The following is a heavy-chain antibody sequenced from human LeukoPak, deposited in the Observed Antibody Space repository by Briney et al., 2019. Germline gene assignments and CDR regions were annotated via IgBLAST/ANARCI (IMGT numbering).Heavy chain of an antibody. J-gene: IGHJ5*02. Sequence: GGSLRLSCAASGLTFSSYSMNWVRQAPGKGLEWVSSISSSSSYIYYADSVKGRFTISRDNAKNSLYLQMNSLRAEDTAVYHCARDLNWNYVPWGQGTLVTVSS. V-gene: IGHV3-21*01. CDR1: GLTFSSYS. CDR3: ARDLNWNYVP. CDR2: ISSSSSYI. D-gene: IGHD1-7*01.